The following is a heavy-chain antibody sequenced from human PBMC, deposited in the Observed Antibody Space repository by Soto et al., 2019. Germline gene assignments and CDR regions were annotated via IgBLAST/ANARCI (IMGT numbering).Heavy chain of an antibody. D-gene: IGHD3-22*01. CDR3: ARVYDSGGYRVYYYYGMYV. Sequence: SETLSLTCTVSGGSVSNASYYWSWIRQPPGKGLEWIGYMYSSVSSHYTSSLKSRVTISVDTSKNQFSLKLSSVTAADTAVYYCARVYDSGGYRVYYYYGMYVWGQGTTVTVSS. J-gene: IGHJ6*02. CDR2: MYSSVSS. CDR1: GGSVSNASYY. V-gene: IGHV4-61*01.